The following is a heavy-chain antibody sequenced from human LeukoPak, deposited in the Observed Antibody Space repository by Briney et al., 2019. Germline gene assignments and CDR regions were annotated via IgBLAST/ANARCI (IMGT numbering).Heavy chain of an antibody. D-gene: IGHD4-23*01. CDR2: IYYSGST. CDR3: ARDTGTVVDY. J-gene: IGHJ4*02. V-gene: IGHV4-59*01. Sequence: SETLSLTCTVSGGSISTYYWSWIRQPPGKGLEWIGYIYYSGSTNYNPSLKSRVTTSVDTSKNQISLKLSSVTAADTAVYYCARDTGTVVDYWGQGTLVTVSS. CDR1: GGSISTYY.